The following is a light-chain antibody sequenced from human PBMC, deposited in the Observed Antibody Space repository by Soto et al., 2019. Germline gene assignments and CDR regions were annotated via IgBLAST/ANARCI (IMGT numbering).Light chain of an antibody. Sequence: DIVMTQSPSSLSASVGDRVTITYQASQDISNYLNWHQQKPGKAPKLLIYDASNLETGVPSRFSGSGSGTDFTFTISSLQPEDIATYYCQQYDNLPRFGPGTKVDIK. CDR1: QDISNY. CDR3: QQYDNLPR. V-gene: IGKV1-33*01. CDR2: DAS. J-gene: IGKJ3*01.